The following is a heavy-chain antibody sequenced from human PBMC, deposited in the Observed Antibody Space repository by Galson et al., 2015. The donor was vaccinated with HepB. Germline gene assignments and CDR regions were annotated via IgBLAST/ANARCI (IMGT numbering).Heavy chain of an antibody. CDR2: IKFHGREI. D-gene: IGHD1-26*01. Sequence: SLRLSCAASGFTLQYHAMHWVRQAPGKGLEWVAVIKFHGREISYADSVRSRFIISRDKPKDTLYLQMNSLTSQDTAVYYCARDPTVGFPDYFDYWVQGTLVTVSS. CDR3: ARDPTVGFPDYFDY. CDR1: GFTLQYHA. V-gene: IGHV3-30*04. J-gene: IGHJ4*02.